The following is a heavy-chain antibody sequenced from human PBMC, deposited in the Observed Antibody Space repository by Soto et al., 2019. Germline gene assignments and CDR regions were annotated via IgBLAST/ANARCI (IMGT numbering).Heavy chain of an antibody. CDR3: ARGVGGFLEWLSQDYYYYMDV. Sequence: ASVKVSCKASVYTFTSYYMHWVRQAPGQGLEWMGIINPSGGSTSYAQKFQGRVTMTRDTSTSTVYMELSSLRSEDTAVYYCARGVGGFLEWLSQDYYYYMDVWGKGTTVTVSS. J-gene: IGHJ6*03. CDR1: VYTFTSYY. D-gene: IGHD3-3*01. V-gene: IGHV1-46*03. CDR2: INPSGGST.